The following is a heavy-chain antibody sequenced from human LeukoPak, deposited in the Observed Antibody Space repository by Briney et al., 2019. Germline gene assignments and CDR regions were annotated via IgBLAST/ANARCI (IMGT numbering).Heavy chain of an antibody. D-gene: IGHD3-10*01. CDR3: ARDRARSYYGSGSYVDY. CDR2: INPSGGST. Sequence: ASVKVSCKASGYTFTSYYMHWVRQAPGQGLEWMGIINPSGGSTSYAQKFQGRVTMTRDTSTSTVYMELSGLRSEDTAVYYCARDRARSYYGSGSYVDYWGQGTLVTVSS. V-gene: IGHV1-46*01. J-gene: IGHJ4*02. CDR1: GYTFTSYY.